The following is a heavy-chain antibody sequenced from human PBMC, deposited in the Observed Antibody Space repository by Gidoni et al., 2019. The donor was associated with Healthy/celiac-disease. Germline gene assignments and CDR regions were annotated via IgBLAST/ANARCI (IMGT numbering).Heavy chain of an antibody. CDR3: ARRSRYSSGWFDY. CDR1: GGSISSSSYS. D-gene: IGHD6-19*01. Sequence: QLQLQESGPGLVKPSETLSLTCTVSGGSISSSSYSWCWIRQPPGKGLDWIGSIYYSGSTYYNPSLKSRVTISVDTSKNQFSLKLSSVTAADTAVYYCARRSRYSSGWFDYWGQGTLVTVSS. CDR2: IYYSGST. V-gene: IGHV4-39*01. J-gene: IGHJ4*02.